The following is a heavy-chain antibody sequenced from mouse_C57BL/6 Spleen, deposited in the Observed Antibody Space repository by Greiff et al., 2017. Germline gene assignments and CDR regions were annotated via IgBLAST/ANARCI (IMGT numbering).Heavy chain of an antibody. CDR2: IYPGSGST. CDR3: AREGLWPDYYAMDY. D-gene: IGHD1-1*02. CDR1: GYTFTSYW. Sequence: QVQLQQPGAELVKPGASVKMSCKASGYTFTSYWITWVKQRPGQGLEWIGDIYPGSGSTNYNEKFKSKATLTVDKSSSTAYMQLSSLTSEDSAVYYCAREGLWPDYYAMDYWGQGTSVTVSS. J-gene: IGHJ4*01. V-gene: IGHV1-55*01.